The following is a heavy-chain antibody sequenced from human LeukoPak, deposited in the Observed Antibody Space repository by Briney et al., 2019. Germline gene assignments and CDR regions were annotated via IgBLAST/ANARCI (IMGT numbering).Heavy chain of an antibody. J-gene: IGHJ6*03. D-gene: IGHD3-22*01. V-gene: IGHV4-34*01. CDR1: GVSFSGYY. CDR2: MNPSGST. Sequence: SGTLSLTCAVYGVSFSGYYWTWIRQTPEKGREWVGEMNPSGSTSYNPSLKSRVTISVDTSKNQFSLKLSSVTAADTAVYYCARGRQDVTMIVVVMTAVSYYLDVWGKGTTVTVS. CDR3: ARGRQDVTMIVVVMTAVSYYLDV.